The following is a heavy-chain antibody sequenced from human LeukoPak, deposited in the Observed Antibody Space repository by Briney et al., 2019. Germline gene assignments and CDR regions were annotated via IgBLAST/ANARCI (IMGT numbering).Heavy chain of an antibody. CDR1: GGSISSDY. CDR3: ARECPYDGAFDI. V-gene: IGHV4-59*01. D-gene: IGHD5-12*01. Sequence: SETLSLTCSVSGGSISSDYWTWVRQPPGKGLEWIVYIYYSGSTNYTPSLKSRVTISLVTSKTQFSLKLSSVTAADAAVYYCARECPYDGAFDIWGQGTVVTVSS. J-gene: IGHJ3*02. CDR2: IYYSGST.